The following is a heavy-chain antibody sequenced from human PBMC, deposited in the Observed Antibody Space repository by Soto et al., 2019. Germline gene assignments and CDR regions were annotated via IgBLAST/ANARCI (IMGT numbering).Heavy chain of an antibody. CDR3: TRHNGPLYVGYYYDMDV. CDR2: IYYSGYT. Sequence: SETLSLPCTVSGGSITSSIYYWGWIRQPPGKGLEWIGSIYYSGYTYYIPSLKSRVTTSVGTSKNQFSLKLSSVTAADTAVYYCTRHNGPLYVGYYYDMDVWGQGTTVTVSS. J-gene: IGHJ6*02. CDR1: GGSITSSIYY. V-gene: IGHV4-39*01. D-gene: IGHD3-16*01.